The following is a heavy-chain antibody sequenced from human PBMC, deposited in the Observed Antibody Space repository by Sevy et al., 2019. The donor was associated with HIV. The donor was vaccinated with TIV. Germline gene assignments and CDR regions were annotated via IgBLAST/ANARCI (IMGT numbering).Heavy chain of an antibody. D-gene: IGHD3-10*01. Sequence: SETLSLTCTVSGGSISSYYWSWIRQPPGKGLEWIGYIYYSGSTNYNPSLKSRVTISVDTSKNQFSLKLSSVTAAETAVYYCARENRVRGVIPDWGQGTLVTVSS. CDR2: IYYSGST. CDR1: GGSISSYY. CDR3: ARENRVRGVIPD. V-gene: IGHV4-59*01. J-gene: IGHJ4*02.